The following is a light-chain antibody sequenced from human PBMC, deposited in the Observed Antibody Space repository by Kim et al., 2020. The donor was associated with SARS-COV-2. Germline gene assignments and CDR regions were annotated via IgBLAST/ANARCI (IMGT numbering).Light chain of an antibody. V-gene: IGKV1-39*01. CDR2: VAS. CDR3: QQSYNTPRT. CDR1: QSISNY. Sequence: DIQMTQSPSSLAASVGDRVTISCRASQSISNYLNWYQQKPGKAPKPLIFVASGLQSGVPSRFSGSGSGTDFTLTISSLQPEDFATYYCQQSYNTPRTFGQGTKVEIK. J-gene: IGKJ1*01.